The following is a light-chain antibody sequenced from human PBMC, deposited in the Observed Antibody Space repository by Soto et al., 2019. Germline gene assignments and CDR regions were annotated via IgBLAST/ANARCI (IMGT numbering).Light chain of an antibody. J-gene: IGKJ1*01. CDR1: QSISSW. Sequence: IQMPQYPSTLSASLGDRFTITCRASQSISSWLAWYQQKPGKAPKLLIYDASSLESGVPSRFSGSGSGTEFTLTISSLQPDDCATYYCQQYNSYSTFGQGAKVDIK. CDR3: QQYNSYST. V-gene: IGKV1-5*01. CDR2: DAS.